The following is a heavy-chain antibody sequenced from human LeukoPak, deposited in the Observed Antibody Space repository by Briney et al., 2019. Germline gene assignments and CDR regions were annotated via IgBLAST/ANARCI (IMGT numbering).Heavy chain of an antibody. D-gene: IGHD7-27*01. V-gene: IGHV3-49*03. CDR1: GFNFGDNS. CDR2: IRSKANGATT. CDR3: AAPSNWGRYGTFDV. J-gene: IGHJ3*01. Sequence: GGSLRLSCTGSGFNFGDNSVGWFRQATRKGPEWVGFIRSKANGATTEYAASVKGGITISRDDSKSIAYLHMNSLKTEDTAVYYCAAPSNWGRYGTFDVWGQGAMVTVSS.